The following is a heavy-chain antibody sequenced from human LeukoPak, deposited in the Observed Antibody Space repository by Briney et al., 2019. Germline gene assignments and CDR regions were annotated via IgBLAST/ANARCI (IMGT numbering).Heavy chain of an antibody. CDR1: GFTFGDYA. J-gene: IGHJ3*02. CDR2: IRSKAYGGTT. CDR3: TRDRGCYDSRCEDAFDI. V-gene: IGHV3-49*03. Sequence: GGSLRLSCTASGFTFGDYAMSWFRQAPGKGLEWVGFIRSKAYGGTTEYAASVKGRFTISRDDSKSIAYLQMNSLKTEDTAVYYCTRDRGCYDSRCEDAFDIWGQGTMVTVSS. D-gene: IGHD3-22*01.